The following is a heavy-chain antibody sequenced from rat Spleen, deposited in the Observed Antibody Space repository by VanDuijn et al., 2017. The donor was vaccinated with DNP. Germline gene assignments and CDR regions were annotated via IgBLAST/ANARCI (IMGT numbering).Heavy chain of an antibody. CDR3: ARHRTIMPYYYSMDA. V-gene: IGHV5-7*01. CDR2: ISYDGSDT. J-gene: IGHJ4*01. CDR1: GFIFSDFY. Sequence: EVQLVESGGGLVQPGRSLKLSCAASGFIFSDFYMAWVRQAPTKGLEWVATISYDGSDTYYRDSVKGRFTISRDNAQSTLYLQMDSLRSEDTATYYCARHRTIMPYYYSMDAWGQGASVTVSS. D-gene: IGHD1-12*01.